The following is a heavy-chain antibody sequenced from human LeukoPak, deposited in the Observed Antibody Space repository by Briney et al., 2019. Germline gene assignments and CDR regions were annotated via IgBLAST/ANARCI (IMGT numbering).Heavy chain of an antibody. CDR3: ARGHGVEMATSDY. D-gene: IGHD5-24*01. CDR2: IWYDGSNK. J-gene: IGHJ4*02. Sequence: GGSLRLSCAASGFTFSSYGMHWVRQAPGKGLEWVAVIWYDGSNKYYADSVKGRFTISRDNSKNTVYLQMKSLRDEDTAVYYCARGHGVEMATSDYWGQGTLVTVSS. V-gene: IGHV3-33*01. CDR1: GFTFSSYG.